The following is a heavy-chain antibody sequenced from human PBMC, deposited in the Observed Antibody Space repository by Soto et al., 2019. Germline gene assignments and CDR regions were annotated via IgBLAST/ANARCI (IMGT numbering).Heavy chain of an antibody. CDR1: GGSISSYY. CDR3: ARVNGDPPHPWFDP. J-gene: IGHJ5*02. CDR2: IYYSGST. V-gene: IGHV4-59*01. D-gene: IGHD4-17*01. Sequence: SETLSLTCTVSGGSISSYYWSWIRQPPGKGLEWIGYIYYSGSTNYNPSLKSRVTISVDTSKNQFSLKLSSVTAADTAGYYCARVNGDPPHPWFDPWGQGTLVTVSS.